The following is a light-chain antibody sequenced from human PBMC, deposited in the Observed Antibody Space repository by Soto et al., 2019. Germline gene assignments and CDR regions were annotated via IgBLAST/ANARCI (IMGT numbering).Light chain of an antibody. CDR2: DDK. CDR1: SGSIASNY. Sequence: NFMLTQPHSVSESPVKTVTMSCTRSSGSIASNYVQLFQRSPGSAPTTVLYDDKQRPSGVPDRFSGSIDRYSNSAFLTISGLKTEDEADYFCESYDSNTLVFGGGTKVTVL. CDR3: ESYDSNTLV. V-gene: IGLV6-57*03. J-gene: IGLJ3*02.